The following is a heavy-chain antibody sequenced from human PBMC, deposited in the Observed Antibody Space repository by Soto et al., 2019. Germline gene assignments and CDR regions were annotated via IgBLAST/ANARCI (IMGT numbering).Heavy chain of an antibody. CDR1: GYTFTSYY. Sequence: QVQLVQSGAEVKKPGASVKVSCKASGYTFTSYYMHWVRQAPRHGLEWMGIINPSGGSTSYAQKFQGRVTMTRDTSTRTVYMELSSLRAEDTAVYYRARDWGVLYRSLFYFDYCGQVTLVTVSS. V-gene: IGHV1-46*03. CDR2: INPSGGST. CDR3: ARDWGVLYRSLFYFDY. D-gene: IGHD3-10*01. J-gene: IGHJ4*02.